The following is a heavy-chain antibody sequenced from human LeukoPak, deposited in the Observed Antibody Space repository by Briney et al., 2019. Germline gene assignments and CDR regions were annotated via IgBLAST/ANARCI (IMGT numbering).Heavy chain of an antibody. CDR1: GGSISSSSYY. V-gene: IGHV4-39*02. CDR3: ARDSPQYCGGDCGWFDP. D-gene: IGHD2-21*02. J-gene: IGHJ5*02. Sequence: PSETLSLTCTVSGGSISSSSYYWGWIRQPPGKGLEWIGSIYYSGSTYYNPSLKSRVTISVDTSKNQFSLKLSSVTAADTAVYYCARDSPQYCGGDCGWFDPWGQGTLVTVSS. CDR2: IYYSGST.